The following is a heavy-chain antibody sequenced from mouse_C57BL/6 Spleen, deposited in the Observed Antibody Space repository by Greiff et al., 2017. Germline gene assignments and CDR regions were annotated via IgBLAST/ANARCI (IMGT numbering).Heavy chain of an antibody. CDR1: GYTFTDYE. D-gene: IGHD2-2*01. Sequence: QVQLQQSGAELVRPGASVTLSCKASGYTFTDYEMHWVKQTPVHGLEWIGAIDPETGGTAYNQKFKGKAILTADKSSSTAYMELRSLTSEDSAVYYCTRWLLYAMDYWGQVTSVTVSS. CDR3: TRWLLYAMDY. J-gene: IGHJ4*01. V-gene: IGHV1-15*01. CDR2: IDPETGGT.